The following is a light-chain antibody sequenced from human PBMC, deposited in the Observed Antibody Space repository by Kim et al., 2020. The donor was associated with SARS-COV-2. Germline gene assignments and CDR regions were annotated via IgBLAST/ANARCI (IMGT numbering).Light chain of an antibody. V-gene: IGLV7-43*01. Sequence: PGGALTLACASSSGDVNIGNYPCWYQQEPGQAPRQLIYSTSNRQSWAPARFSGSLLGGKAALTLSGVQPEDEGDYYCLYYYGGAWVFGGGTKVTVL. J-gene: IGLJ3*02. CDR3: LYYYGGAWV. CDR1: SGDVNIGNY. CDR2: STS.